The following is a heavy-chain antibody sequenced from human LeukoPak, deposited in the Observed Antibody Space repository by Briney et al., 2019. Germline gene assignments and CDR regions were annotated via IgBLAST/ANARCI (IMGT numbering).Heavy chain of an antibody. J-gene: IGHJ4*02. Sequence: GGSLRLPCAASGFTFSSYAMHWVRQAPGKGLEYVSAISSNGGSTYYANSVKGRFTISRDNSKNTLYLQMGSLRAEDMAVYYCARGAYSSSSYCFDYWGQGTLVTVSS. CDR3: ARGAYSSSSYCFDY. D-gene: IGHD6-13*01. CDR2: ISSNGGST. V-gene: IGHV3-64*01. CDR1: GFTFSSYA.